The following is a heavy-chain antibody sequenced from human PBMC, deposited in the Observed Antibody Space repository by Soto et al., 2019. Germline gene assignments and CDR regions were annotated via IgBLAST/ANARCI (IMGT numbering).Heavy chain of an antibody. CDR3: AHRRPYSNSPEYFFDY. V-gene: IGHV2-5*02. J-gene: IGHJ4*02. CDR1: GFSLSTSGVH. CDR2: IYWDDDK. Sequence: QITLKESGPTLVKPTQTLTLTCTFSGFSLSTSGVHVGWIRQPPGKALEWLALIYWDDDKRYSPSLKSRLTITKDTSKNQVVLTMTNMDPLDTATYYCAHRRPYSNSPEYFFDYWGQGTLVTVSS. D-gene: IGHD6-6*01.